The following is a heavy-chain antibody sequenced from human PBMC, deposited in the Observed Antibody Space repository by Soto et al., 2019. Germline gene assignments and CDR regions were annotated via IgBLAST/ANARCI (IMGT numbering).Heavy chain of an antibody. Sequence: GESLKISCKGSGYSFTSYWISWVRQMPGKGLEWMGRIDPSDSYTNYSPSFQGHVTISADKSISTAYLQWSSLKASDTAMYYCARQIGYSITNYYYYGMDVWGQGTTVTVSS. CDR3: ARQIGYSITNYYYYGMDV. J-gene: IGHJ6*02. CDR1: GYSFTSYW. CDR2: IDPSDSYT. V-gene: IGHV5-10-1*01. D-gene: IGHD6-13*01.